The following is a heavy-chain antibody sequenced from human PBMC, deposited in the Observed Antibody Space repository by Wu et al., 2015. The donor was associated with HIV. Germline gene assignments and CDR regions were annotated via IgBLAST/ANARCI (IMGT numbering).Heavy chain of an antibody. CDR2: INPNSGGT. J-gene: IGHJ4*02. CDR3: ARGDYANYDFWSAYPSY. D-gene: IGHD3-3*01. V-gene: IGHV1-2*02. Sequence: VQSGAEVKKPGASVRVSCKVSGHPLSDIGIQWVRQAPGKGLEWMGWINPNSGGTNYAQKFHGRVTLTRDTSIGTAYMELSRLTSDDTAVYYCARGDYANYDFWSAYPSYWGQGTLVTVSS. CDR1: GHPLSDIG.